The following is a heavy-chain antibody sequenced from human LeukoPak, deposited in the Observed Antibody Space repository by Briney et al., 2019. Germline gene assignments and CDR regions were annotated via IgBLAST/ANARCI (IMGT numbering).Heavy chain of an antibody. D-gene: IGHD3-22*01. J-gene: IGHJ6*03. CDR3: ARVVIPGDYYYYYYMDV. CDR1: GYTFTGYY. Sequence: GASVKVSCKASGYTFTGYYMHWVRQAPGQGLEWRGWINPNSGGTNYAQKFQGRVTMTRDTSISTAYMELSRLRSDNTAVYYCARVVIPGDYYYYYYMDVWGKGTTVTVSS. CDR2: INPNSGGT. V-gene: IGHV1-2*02.